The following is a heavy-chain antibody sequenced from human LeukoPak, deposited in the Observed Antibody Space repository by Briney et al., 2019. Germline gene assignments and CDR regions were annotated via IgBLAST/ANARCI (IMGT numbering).Heavy chain of an antibody. D-gene: IGHD6-13*01. CDR1: GYTFTSSD. V-gene: IGHV1-8*01. CDR2: MNPNSGNT. CDR3: ARRVAAAGKGNWFDP. Sequence: ASVKVSCKASGYTFTSSDINWMRQATGQGLEWMGWMNPNSGNTGYAQKFQGRVTMTRNTSISTAYMELSSLRSEDTAVYYCARRVAAAGKGNWFDPWGQGTRVTVSS. J-gene: IGHJ5*02.